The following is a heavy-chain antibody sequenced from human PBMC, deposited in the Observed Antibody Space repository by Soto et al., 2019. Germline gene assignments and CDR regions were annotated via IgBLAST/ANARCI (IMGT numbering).Heavy chain of an antibody. J-gene: IGHJ4*02. V-gene: IGHV1-46*01. CDR1: GYTFINYY. Sequence: QVQLVQSGAEVKKPGASVKLSCKASGYTFINYYIHWVRQAPGQGLEWMGIFNPTSGSTNYAQKFQGRVTLNMDTSTRTVYMELSSLRFDDTDVYYCARDLAAGDYWGQGTLVTVSS. D-gene: IGHD6-13*01. CDR2: FNPTSGST. CDR3: ARDLAAGDY.